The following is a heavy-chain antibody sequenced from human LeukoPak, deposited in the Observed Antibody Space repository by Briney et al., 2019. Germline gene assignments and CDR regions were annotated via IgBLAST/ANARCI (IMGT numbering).Heavy chain of an antibody. CDR1: GFTFISYS. D-gene: IGHD4-17*01. J-gene: IGHJ4*02. Sequence: GGSLRLSCAASGFTFISYSMNWVRQAPGKGLEWVSSISSTGSYIYYADSVKGRFTISRDNAKNSLYLQTNNLRAEDTAVYYCARPNYGDYDYWGQGTLVTVSS. CDR3: ARPNYGDYDY. CDR2: ISSTGSYI. V-gene: IGHV3-21*01.